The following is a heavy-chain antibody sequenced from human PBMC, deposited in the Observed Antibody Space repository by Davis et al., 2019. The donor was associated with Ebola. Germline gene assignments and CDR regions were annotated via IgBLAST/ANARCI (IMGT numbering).Heavy chain of an antibody. V-gene: IGHV1-2*04. CDR2: INPNSGGT. Sequence: ASVQVSCKASRYTFTGYYMLWLRQAPGQELEWMGWINPNSGGTNYAQKFQDWVTMTRDKSISTAYIELSRLISDDTAVYYCARMHLRGYYFDYWGQGTLVTVSS. CDR3: ARMHLRGYYFDY. D-gene: IGHD3-10*01. CDR1: RYTFTGYY. J-gene: IGHJ4*02.